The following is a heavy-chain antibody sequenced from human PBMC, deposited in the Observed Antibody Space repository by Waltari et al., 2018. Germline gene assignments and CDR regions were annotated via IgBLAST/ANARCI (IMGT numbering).Heavy chain of an antibody. Sequence: QVQLVQSGAEMRKPGASVKVSCQPSGYTFSAYYVHWVRQAPGQGLEWMGWINPKSGDTHYAQNFQGRATMTRDTSISTVYMELSRLTSDVTAVYYCARDLMTTVTTEFYFDYWGQGTLVIISS. D-gene: IGHD4-4*01. J-gene: IGHJ4*02. CDR1: GYTFSAYY. V-gene: IGHV1-2*02. CDR3: ARDLMTTVTTEFYFDY. CDR2: INPKSGDT.